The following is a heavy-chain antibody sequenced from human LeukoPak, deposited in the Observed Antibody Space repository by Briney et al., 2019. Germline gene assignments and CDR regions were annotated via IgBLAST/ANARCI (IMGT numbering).Heavy chain of an antibody. CDR3: ARDRITMVRGVRRYYGMDV. Sequence: SETLSLTCTVSGGSISSYYWSWIRQPPGKGLEWNGYIYYSGSTNYNPSLKSRVTISVDTSKNQFSLKLSSVTAADTAVYYCARDRITMVRGVRRYYGMDVWGQGTTVTVSS. CDR2: IYYSGST. CDR1: GGSISSYY. D-gene: IGHD3-10*01. J-gene: IGHJ6*02. V-gene: IGHV4-59*01.